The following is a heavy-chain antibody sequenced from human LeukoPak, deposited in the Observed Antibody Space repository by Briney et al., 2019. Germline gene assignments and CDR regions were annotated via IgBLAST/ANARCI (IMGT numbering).Heavy chain of an antibody. J-gene: IGHJ4*02. D-gene: IGHD5-18*01. V-gene: IGHV4-31*03. CDR1: GGSISDGDYY. CDR3: ARWIHGVEY. CDR2: IYNTGNT. Sequence: SETLSLTCTVSGGSISDGDYYWAWIRHHPGQGLEWIGYIYNTGNTYYNPSLKSRVSISIHMSENQFSLNLNSVTAADTAIYYCARWIHGVEYWGRGTLVTVSS.